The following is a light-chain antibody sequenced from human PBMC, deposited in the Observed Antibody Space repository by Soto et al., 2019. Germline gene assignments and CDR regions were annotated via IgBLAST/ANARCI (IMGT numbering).Light chain of an antibody. Sequence: QSYLTQPASVSGSPGQSITISCTGTSSDVGSYNLVSWYQQHPGKAPKLMIYEGSKRPSGVSNRFSGSKSGNTASLTISGLQAEDEADYYCCSYAGSRYYVFGTGTKVTVL. CDR3: CSYAGSRYYV. CDR1: SSDVGSYNL. CDR2: EGS. J-gene: IGLJ1*01. V-gene: IGLV2-23*01.